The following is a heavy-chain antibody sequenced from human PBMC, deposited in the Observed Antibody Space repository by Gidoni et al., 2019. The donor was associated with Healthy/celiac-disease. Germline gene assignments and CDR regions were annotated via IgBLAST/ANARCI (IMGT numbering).Heavy chain of an antibody. CDR2: INHSGST. CDR1: GGSFSGYY. CDR3: AGASPIYDSSGYHDY. Sequence: QVQLQQWGAGLLKPSETLSLTCAVYGGSFSGYYWSWIRQPPGKGLEWIGEINHSGSTNYNPSLKSRVTISVDTSKNQFSLKLSSVTAADTAVYYCAGASPIYDSSGYHDYWGQGTLVTVSS. V-gene: IGHV4-34*01. D-gene: IGHD3-22*01. J-gene: IGHJ4*02.